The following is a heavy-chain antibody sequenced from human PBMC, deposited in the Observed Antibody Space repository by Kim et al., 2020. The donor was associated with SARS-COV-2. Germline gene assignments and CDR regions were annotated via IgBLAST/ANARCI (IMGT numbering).Heavy chain of an antibody. D-gene: IGHD3-10*01. V-gene: IGHV1-69*06. CDR3: ARQLWFGELLGWFDP. J-gene: IGHJ5*02. CDR1: GGTFSSYA. Sequence: SVKVSCKASGGTFSSYAISWVRQAPGQGLEWMGGIIPIFGTANYAQKFQGRVTITADKSTSTAYMELSSLRSEDTAVYYCARQLWFGELLGWFDPWGQGTLVTVSS. CDR2: IIPIFGTA.